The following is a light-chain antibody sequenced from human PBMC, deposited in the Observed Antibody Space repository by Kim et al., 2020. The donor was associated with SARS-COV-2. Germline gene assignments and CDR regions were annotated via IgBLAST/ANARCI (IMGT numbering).Light chain of an antibody. V-gene: IGLV2-14*03. CDR3: SSYTSSSTLVV. CDR1: SSDVGGYNY. CDR2: DLS. Sequence: QSVLTQPASVSGSPGQSITISCTGTSSDVGGYNYVSWYQQHPGKAPKLMIYDLSNRPSGVSNRFSGSKSGNTASLTISGLQAEDEADYYCSSYTSSSTLVVFGGGTQLTVL. J-gene: IGLJ2*01.